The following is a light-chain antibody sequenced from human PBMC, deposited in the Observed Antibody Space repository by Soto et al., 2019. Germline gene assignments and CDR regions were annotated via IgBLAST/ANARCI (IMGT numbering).Light chain of an antibody. J-gene: IGKJ4*01. V-gene: IGKV1D-12*01. CDR3: QQTNSFSLT. CDR1: QHISNY. Sequence: QMTQSPSSVSASVGDRVTITCRASQHISNYLAWYQQKPGEAPKVLIYGAFTLQTGVASRFSGSGSGTDFILTISSLQPEDVATYYCQQTNSFSLTFGGGTKVEIK. CDR2: GAF.